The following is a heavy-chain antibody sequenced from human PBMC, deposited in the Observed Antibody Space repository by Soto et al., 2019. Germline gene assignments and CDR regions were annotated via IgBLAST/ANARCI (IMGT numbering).Heavy chain of an antibody. Sequence: QVQLVQSGGEVKKRGASMKVSCKASGYTFTTYGISWVRQAPGQGLEWVGWISAYSGKTHYAQKFQGKVTMTTDTSTNTAYLELRSLRSEDTAVYYCARGPYLGDHQYWGQGTLVTVSS. J-gene: IGHJ4*02. CDR2: ISAYSGKT. V-gene: IGHV1-18*01. CDR3: ARGPYLGDHQY. D-gene: IGHD3-16*01. CDR1: GYTFTTYG.